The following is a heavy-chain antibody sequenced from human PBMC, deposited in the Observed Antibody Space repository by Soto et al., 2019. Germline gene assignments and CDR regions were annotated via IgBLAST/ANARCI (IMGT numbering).Heavy chain of an antibody. D-gene: IGHD5-18*01. J-gene: IGHJ4*02. CDR1: GFTFSSYG. CDR3: ARDQGRGYSYGFDY. V-gene: IGHV3-30*03. CDR2: ISYDGSNK. Sequence: GGPLRLSCAASGFTFSSYGMHWVRQAPGKGLEWVAVISYDGSNKYYADSVKGRFTISRDNSKNTLYLQMNSLRAEDTAVYYCARDQGRGYSYGFDYWGQGTLVTVSS.